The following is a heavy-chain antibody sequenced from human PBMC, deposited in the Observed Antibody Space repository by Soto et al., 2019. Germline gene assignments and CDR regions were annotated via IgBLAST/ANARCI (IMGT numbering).Heavy chain of an antibody. Sequence: SETLSLTCPVSGGSISSSSYYWAWIRQPPGRGLEWIGSIYYSGITYYSASVKSRVTISVDTSKNQFSLKLSSVTAADTAVYYCAGGYGDYVLDYWGQGTLVTVSS. J-gene: IGHJ4*02. D-gene: IGHD4-17*01. CDR1: GGSISSSSYY. CDR3: AGGYGDYVLDY. CDR2: IYYSGIT. V-gene: IGHV4-39*07.